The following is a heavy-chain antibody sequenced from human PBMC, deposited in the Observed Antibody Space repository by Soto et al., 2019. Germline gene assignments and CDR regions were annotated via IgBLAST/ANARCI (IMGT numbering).Heavy chain of an antibody. CDR1: CGSISSYY. V-gene: IGHV4-59*08. CDR2: IYYSGST. D-gene: IGHD2-2*01. Sequence: SETLSLTCTVACGSISSYYWSWIRQPPGKGLEWIGYIYYSGSTNYNPSLKSRVTISVDTSKNQFSLKLSSVTAADTAVYYCARRYASCFDYWGQGTLVTVSS. CDR3: ARRYASCFDY. J-gene: IGHJ4*02.